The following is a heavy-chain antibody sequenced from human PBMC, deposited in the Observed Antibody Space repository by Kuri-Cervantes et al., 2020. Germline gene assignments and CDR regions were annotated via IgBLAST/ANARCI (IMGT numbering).Heavy chain of an antibody. CDR2: SYYSGST. Sequence: GSLRLSCTVSGYSISSSYNWGWLRAPPGKGVEWIGSSYYSGSTYYNPSLKSRFTISVDTSKNQLSLKLSSVNAADTAVYYCASQVNIRVDYWGQGTLVTVSS. CDR3: ASQVNIRVDY. D-gene: IGHD4-23*01. V-gene: IGHV4-38-2*02. CDR1: GYSISSSYN. J-gene: IGHJ4*02.